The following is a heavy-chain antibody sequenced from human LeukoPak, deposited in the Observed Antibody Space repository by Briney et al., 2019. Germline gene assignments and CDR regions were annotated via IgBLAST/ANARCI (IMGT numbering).Heavy chain of an antibody. D-gene: IGHD3-10*02. CDR2: IYYSGST. Sequence: SETLSLTCTVSGDSISGSYWNWIRQPPGKGLEWIGYIYYSGSTNYNPSLKSRVTISVDTSKKQFSLKLSSVTTADTAVYYCAELGITMIGGVWGKGTTVTISS. V-gene: IGHV4-59*01. J-gene: IGHJ6*04. CDR1: GDSISGSY. CDR3: AELGITMIGGV.